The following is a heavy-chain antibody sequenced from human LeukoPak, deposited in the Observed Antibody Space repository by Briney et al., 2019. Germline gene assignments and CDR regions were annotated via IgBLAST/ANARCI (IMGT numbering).Heavy chain of an antibody. D-gene: IGHD6-19*01. J-gene: IGHJ4*02. CDR1: GFTFSSYA. CDR2: ISYDGSNK. V-gene: IGHV3-30-3*01. Sequence: PGGSLRLSCAASGFTFSSYAMLWVRQAPGKGLEWVAVISYDGSNKYYADSVKGRFTISRDNSKNTLYLQMNSLRAEDTAVYYCARDRYSSGWYYFDYWGQGTLVTVSS. CDR3: ARDRYSSGWYYFDY.